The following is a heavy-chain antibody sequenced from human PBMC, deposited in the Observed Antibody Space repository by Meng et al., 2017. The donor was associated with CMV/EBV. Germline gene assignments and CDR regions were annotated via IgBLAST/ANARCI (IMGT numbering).Heavy chain of an antibody. CDR2: IYSAGST. CDR1: GFTVSNNY. V-gene: IGHV3-53*01. D-gene: IGHD3-9*01. J-gene: IGHJ4*02. Sequence: GGSLRLSCTASGFTVSNNYMTWVRQAPGKGLEWVSLIYSAGSTFYADSVKGRFTISRDNSKNTLILQMNSLRAEDTAIYYCARSRRHYDNLTFYSWGYFDLWGQGTLVTVSS. CDR3: ARSRRHYDNLTFYSWGYFDL.